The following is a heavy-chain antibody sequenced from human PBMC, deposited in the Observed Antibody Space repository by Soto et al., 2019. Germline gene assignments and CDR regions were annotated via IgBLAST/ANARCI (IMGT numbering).Heavy chain of an antibody. J-gene: IGHJ3*02. Sequence: QVQLEQSGAEVKKPGSSVKISCKASGGTLSDHGVSWLRQAPGQGLEWVGGTIPVFNTAKYAPKFQVRGTIAADKSTNIAYMELGSLRADDTAFYYCARGVYGAGNYYTGPSAFDIWGQGTLVIVSS. CDR3: ARGVYGAGNYYTGPSAFDI. D-gene: IGHD3-10*01. V-gene: IGHV1-69*06. CDR1: GGTLSDHG. CDR2: TIPVFNTA.